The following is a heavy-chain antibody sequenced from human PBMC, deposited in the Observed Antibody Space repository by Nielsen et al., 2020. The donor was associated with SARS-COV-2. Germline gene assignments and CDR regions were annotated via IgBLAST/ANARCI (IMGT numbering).Heavy chain of an antibody. CDR2: ILGSGAAT. Sequence: GGSLRLSCAASGFTFSIYWIHWVRQPPGKGLQWVAGILGSGAATFYADSVKGRFTVSRDNSMNTVYLEMSRLRSEDTALYFCAKDRIPDGLWEIDYWGQGTRVTVSS. CDR1: GFTFSIYW. CDR3: AKDRIPDGLWEIDY. V-gene: IGHV3-23*01. J-gene: IGHJ4*02. D-gene: IGHD1-14*01.